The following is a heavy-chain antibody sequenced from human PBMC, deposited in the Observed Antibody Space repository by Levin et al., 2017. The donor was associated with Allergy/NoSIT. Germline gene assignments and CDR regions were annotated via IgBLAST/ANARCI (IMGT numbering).Heavy chain of an antibody. CDR2: ISGSGGNT. D-gene: IGHD1-26*01. V-gene: IGHV3-23*01. CDR1: GFTFSSYA. Sequence: GGSLRLSCAASGFTFSSYAMTWVRQAPGKGLECVSAISGSGGNTYYADSVKGRFTISRDNSKNTLYLQMNSLRAEDTAVYYCAKGRIVGAITAAFDIWGQGTMVTVSS. J-gene: IGHJ3*02. CDR3: AKGRIVGAITAAFDI.